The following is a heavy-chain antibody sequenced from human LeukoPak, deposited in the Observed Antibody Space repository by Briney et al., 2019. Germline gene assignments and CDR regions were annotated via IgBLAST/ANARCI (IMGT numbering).Heavy chain of an antibody. D-gene: IGHD2/OR15-2a*01. CDR3: ARVFSRIYSLFDY. V-gene: IGHV3-11*01. J-gene: IGHJ4*02. CDR1: GFSFSGYY. CDR2: ISSSGSTI. Sequence: GGSLRLSCAASGFSFSGYYMSWVRQAPGKGLEWVSYISSSGSTIHYVDSVKGRFTISRDNAKNSLYLQMNSLRAEDTAVYYCARVFSRIYSLFDYWGQGTLVTVSS.